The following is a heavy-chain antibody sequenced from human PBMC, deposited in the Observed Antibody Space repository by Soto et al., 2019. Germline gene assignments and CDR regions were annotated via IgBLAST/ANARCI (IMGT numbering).Heavy chain of an antibody. CDR3: AREAGVKSGGGGINADWFDP. D-gene: IGHD6-13*01. V-gene: IGHV1-2*02. CDR1: GNTFTGYY. J-gene: IGHJ5*02. Sequence: QVHLVQSGAEVKKPGASVKVSCKASGNTFTGYYMHWVRQTPGQGLEWMGWINPNSGGTNYAQKFQGRVTMTRDTSISTAYMELSRLRSDDTAVYYCAREAGVKSGGGGINADWFDPWGQGTLVTVSS. CDR2: INPNSGGT.